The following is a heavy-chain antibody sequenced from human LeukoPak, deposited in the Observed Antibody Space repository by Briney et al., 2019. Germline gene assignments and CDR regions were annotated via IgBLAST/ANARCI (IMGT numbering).Heavy chain of an antibody. V-gene: IGHV4-61*02. J-gene: IGHJ5*02. D-gene: IGHD6-13*01. CDR3: ARDLDGIAAAGDPRGGWVENWFDP. CDR1: GGSISSGGYY. CDR2: IYTSGST. Sequence: SETLSLTCTVSGGSISSGGYYWSWIRQPAGKGLEWIGRIYTSGSTNYNPSLKSRVTISVDTSKNQFSLKLSSVTAADTAVYYCARDLDGIAAAGDPRGGWVENWFDPWGQGTLVTVSS.